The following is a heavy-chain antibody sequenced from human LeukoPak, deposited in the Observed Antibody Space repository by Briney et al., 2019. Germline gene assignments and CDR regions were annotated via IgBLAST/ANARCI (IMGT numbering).Heavy chain of an antibody. CDR3: ARRNVLLWFGEPQGAFDI. Sequence: PSETLSLTCTVSGGSISSSSYYWGWIRQPPGKGLEWIGSIYYSGSTYYNPSLKSRVTISVDTSKNQFSLKLSSVTAADTAVYYCARRNVLLWFGEPQGAFDIWGQGTMVTVSS. CDR2: IYYSGST. J-gene: IGHJ3*02. CDR1: GGSISSSSYY. D-gene: IGHD3-10*01. V-gene: IGHV4-39*01.